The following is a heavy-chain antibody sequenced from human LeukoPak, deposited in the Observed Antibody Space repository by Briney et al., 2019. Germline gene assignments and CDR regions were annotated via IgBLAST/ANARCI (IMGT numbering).Heavy chain of an antibody. D-gene: IGHD2/OR15-2a*01. CDR3: AKDNSPTAYYYYGMDV. Sequence: GGSLRLSCAASGFTFSSYGMHWVRQAPGKGLEWVAVISYDGSNKYYADSVKGRFTISRDNSKNTLYLQMNSLRAEDTAVYCCAKDNSPTAYYYYGMDVWGQGTTVTVSS. V-gene: IGHV3-30*18. J-gene: IGHJ6*02. CDR1: GFTFSSYG. CDR2: ISYDGSNK.